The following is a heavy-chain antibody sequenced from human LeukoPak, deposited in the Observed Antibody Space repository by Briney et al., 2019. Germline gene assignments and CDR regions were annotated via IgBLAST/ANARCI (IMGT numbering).Heavy chain of an antibody. CDR3: ATFITVTRDPFNWFDP. Sequence: ASVKVSCKVSGYTLTELSMHWVRQAPGKGLEWMGGFDPEDGETIYAQNFQGRVTMTEDTSTDTAHMELSSLRSEDTAVYYCATFITVTRDPFNWFDPWGQGTLVTVSS. D-gene: IGHD3-10*01. CDR1: GYTLTELS. V-gene: IGHV1-24*01. J-gene: IGHJ5*02. CDR2: FDPEDGET.